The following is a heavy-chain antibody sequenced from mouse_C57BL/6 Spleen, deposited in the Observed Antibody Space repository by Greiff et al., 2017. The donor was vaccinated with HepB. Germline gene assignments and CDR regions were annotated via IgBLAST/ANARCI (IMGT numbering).Heavy chain of an antibody. V-gene: IGHV3-1*01. J-gene: IGHJ1*03. Sequence: EVQGVESGPGMVKPSQSLSLTCTVTGYSITSGYDWHWIRRFPGNKLEWMGYISYSGSTNYNPSLKSRISITHDTSKNHFFLKLNTVTTEDTATYYCAREGNWYFDVWGTGTTVTVSS. CDR1: GYSITSGYD. CDR2: ISYSGST. CDR3: AREGNWYFDV.